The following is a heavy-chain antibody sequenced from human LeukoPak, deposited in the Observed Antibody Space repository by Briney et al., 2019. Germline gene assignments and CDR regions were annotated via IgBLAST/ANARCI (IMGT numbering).Heavy chain of an antibody. Sequence: GGSLRLSCAASGFTFSSYSMNWVRQAPGKGLEWVSSISSSSSYIYYADSVKGRFTISRDNAKNSLYLQMNSLRAEDTAVYYCARDPGDSFYYFDYWGQGTLVTVSS. D-gene: IGHD5-18*01. V-gene: IGHV3-21*01. CDR2: ISSSSSYI. CDR3: ARDPGDSFYYFDY. J-gene: IGHJ4*02. CDR1: GFTFSSYS.